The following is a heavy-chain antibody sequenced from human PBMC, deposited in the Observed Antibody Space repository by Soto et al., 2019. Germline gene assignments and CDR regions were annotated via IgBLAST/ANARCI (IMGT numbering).Heavy chain of an antibody. D-gene: IGHD4-17*01. V-gene: IGHV4-4*07. CDR3: ARNDNGDYPIKRNFFEY. CDR2: IYSSGST. J-gene: IGHJ4*02. CDR1: GGSISSYY. Sequence: PSETLSLTCSVSGGSISSYYWSWIRQPAGKGLEWIGRIYSSGSTNYNPSLKSRVTMSVDTSKNQFSLKLSSVTAADTAMYYCARNDNGDYPIKRNFFEYWGQGTLVTVSS.